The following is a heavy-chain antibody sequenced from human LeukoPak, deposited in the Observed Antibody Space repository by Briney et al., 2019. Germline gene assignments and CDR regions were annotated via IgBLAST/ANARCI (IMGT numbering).Heavy chain of an antibody. Sequence: ASVKVSCKASGGTFSSYAISWVRQAPGQGPEWMGRIIPILGIANYAQKFQGRVTITADKSTSTAYMELSSLRSEDTAVYYCARDGDGLDHWGQGTLVTVSS. CDR1: GGTFSSYA. CDR2: IIPILGIA. CDR3: ARDGDGLDH. J-gene: IGHJ5*02. V-gene: IGHV1-69*04. D-gene: IGHD7-27*01.